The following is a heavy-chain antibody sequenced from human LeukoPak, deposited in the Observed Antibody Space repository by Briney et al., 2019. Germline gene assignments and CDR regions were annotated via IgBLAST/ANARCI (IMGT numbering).Heavy chain of an antibody. V-gene: IGHV1-46*01. D-gene: IGHD2-2*01. CDR2: INPSGGST. J-gene: IGHJ4*02. CDR1: GYTLTSYY. CDR3: ARDGRYCSSTSCYAGFSFDY. Sequence: ASVKVSCEASGYTLTSYYMHWVRQAPGQGLEWMGIINPSGGSTSYAQKFQGRVTMTRDTSTSTVYMELSSLRSEDTAVYYCARDGRYCSSTSCYAGFSFDYWGQGTLVTVSS.